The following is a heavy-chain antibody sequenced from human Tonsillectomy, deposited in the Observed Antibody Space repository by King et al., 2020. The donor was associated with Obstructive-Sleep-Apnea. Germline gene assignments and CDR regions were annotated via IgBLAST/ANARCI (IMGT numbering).Heavy chain of an antibody. CDR2: IDYSETT. D-gene: IGHD6-19*01. Sequence: VQLQESGPGLVKPSETLSLTCTVSGDSIDGRGNYWSWIRQHPERGLEWIGYIDYSETTYYNPSLRSRVTISADTSKNQFSLTLISVTAADTAKYFCARDREYSSFDSLWGQGTTVIVSS. CDR1: GDSIDGRGNY. V-gene: IGHV4-31*03. CDR3: ARDREYSSFDSL. J-gene: IGHJ3*01.